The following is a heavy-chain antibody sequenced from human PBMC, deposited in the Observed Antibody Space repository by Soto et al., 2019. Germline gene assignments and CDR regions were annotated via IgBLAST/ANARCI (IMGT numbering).Heavy chain of an antibody. CDR3: ARIYYDSSGYLYYFDY. V-gene: IGHV1-8*01. CDR1: GYTFTSYD. CDR2: MNPNSGST. J-gene: IGHJ4*02. Sequence: GXSVKVSCKASGYTFTSYDINWVRQATGQGLEWMAWMNPNSGSTGYAQKFQGRVTMTRNTSISTAYMELSSLRSEDSAVYYCARIYYDSSGYLYYFDYWGQGNLVTVSS. D-gene: IGHD3-22*01.